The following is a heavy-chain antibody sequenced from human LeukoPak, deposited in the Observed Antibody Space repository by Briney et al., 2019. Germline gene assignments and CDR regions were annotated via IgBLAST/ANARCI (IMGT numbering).Heavy chain of an antibody. D-gene: IGHD2-15*01. J-gene: IGHJ4*02. CDR1: GFTFDDYA. Sequence: PGGSLRLSCAASGFTFDDYAMHWVRQVPGKVLEWVSGISWNSGSIGYVDSVKGRFTISRDNAKSSLYLQMNSLRAEDTALYYCAKARYCSGGSCYRGFDNWGQGTRVTVSS. CDR3: AKARYCSGGSCYRGFDN. V-gene: IGHV3-9*01. CDR2: ISWNSGSI.